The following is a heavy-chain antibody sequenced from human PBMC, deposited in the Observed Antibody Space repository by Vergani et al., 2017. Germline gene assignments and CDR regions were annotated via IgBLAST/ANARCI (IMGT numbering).Heavy chain of an antibody. CDR1: GGSFSGYY. J-gene: IGHJ4*02. CDR2: INHSGST. CDR3: ARGVSAAAGTFDY. Sequence: QVQLQQWGAGLLKPSETLSLTCAVYGGSFSGYYWSWIRQPPGKGLEWIGEINHSGSTNYNPSLKSRVTISVDTSKNQFSLKLSSVTAEDTAVYYCARGVSAAAGTFDYWGQGTLVTVSS. D-gene: IGHD6-13*01. V-gene: IGHV4-34*01.